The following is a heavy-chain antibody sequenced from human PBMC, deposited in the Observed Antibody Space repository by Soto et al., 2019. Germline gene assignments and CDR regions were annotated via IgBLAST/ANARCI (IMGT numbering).Heavy chain of an antibody. CDR2: MNPNSGNT. CDR3: ARGIYYDFWSGYYFPGNWFDP. J-gene: IGHJ5*02. CDR1: GYTFTSYD. Sequence: GASVKVSCKASGYTFTSYDINWVRQATGQGLEWMGWMNPNSGNTGYAQKFQGRVTMTRNTSISTAYMELSSLRSEDTAVYYCARGIYYDFWSGYYFPGNWFDPWGQGTLVTVSS. V-gene: IGHV1-8*01. D-gene: IGHD3-3*01.